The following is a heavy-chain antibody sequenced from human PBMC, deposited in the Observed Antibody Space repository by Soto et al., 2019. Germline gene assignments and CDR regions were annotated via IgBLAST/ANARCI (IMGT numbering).Heavy chain of an antibody. V-gene: IGHV3-23*01. CDR1: GFPFGTTD. CDR2: IDGSGGIT. CDR3: VKNSGWFNT. J-gene: IGHJ5*02. D-gene: IGHD3-10*01. Sequence: QLLQSGGGLVHPGGSLTLSCAASGFPFGTTDMSWVRQAPGEGLEWVSTIDGSGGITFYADSVKGRFTISRDNSRNTVYLQMNSLRGDDTALYYCVKNSGWFNTWGQGALVTVSS.